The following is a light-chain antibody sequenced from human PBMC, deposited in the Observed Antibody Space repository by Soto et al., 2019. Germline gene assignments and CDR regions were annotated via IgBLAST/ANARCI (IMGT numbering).Light chain of an antibody. CDR1: KLGDKY. CDR3: QAWDSSTVV. CDR2: QDT. Sequence: SYELTQPPSVSVSPGQTASITCSGDKLGDKYVCWYQQKPGQSPVLVIYQDTKRPSGIPERFSGSNSGNTATLTVSGTQALDEADYYCQAWDSSTVVFGGGTKLTVL. V-gene: IGLV3-1*01. J-gene: IGLJ2*01.